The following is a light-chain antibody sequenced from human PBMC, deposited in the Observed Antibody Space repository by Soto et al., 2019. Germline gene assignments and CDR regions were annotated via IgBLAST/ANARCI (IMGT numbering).Light chain of an antibody. J-gene: IGKJ1*01. V-gene: IGKV1-39*01. CDR1: QSSSSY. CDR3: QQSYSRPRT. CDR2: TTS. Sequence: DIQMTQSPSSLSAYVGDRVTITCRASQSSSSYLNWYQQKPGKAPNLLMYTTSSLETGVPPRFSGSGSGTDFTLTISSLQPEDFATYFCQQSYSRPRTFGQGTKVDNK.